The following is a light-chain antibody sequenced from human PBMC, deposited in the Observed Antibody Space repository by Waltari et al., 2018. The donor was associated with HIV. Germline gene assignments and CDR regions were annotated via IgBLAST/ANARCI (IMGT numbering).Light chain of an antibody. Sequence: DIVMTQSPDSLAVSLGERATINCKSSQSLLYSSNNKNYLAWFQQKPGQPPKMLIYWASIREPGVPDRFSGSGSGTDFTLTISSLQAEDVAVYYCQQYYTLFTFGPGTKVEIK. CDR1: QSLLYSSNNKNY. CDR2: WAS. J-gene: IGKJ3*01. V-gene: IGKV4-1*01. CDR3: QQYYTLFT.